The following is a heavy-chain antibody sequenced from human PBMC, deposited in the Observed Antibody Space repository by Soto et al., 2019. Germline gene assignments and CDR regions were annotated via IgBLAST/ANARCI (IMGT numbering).Heavy chain of an antibody. D-gene: IGHD2-2*02. Sequence: ASVKVSCKASGYTFTTFYIHWVRQAPGQGLEWMGIMNPSGGTTNYAQKFQGRITVTRDTSTSTVYMELSSLISEDTAVYYCARVGLLSTFGVLAISADSYYYGMDVWGQGTTVTVSS. CDR2: MNPSGGTT. CDR3: ARVGLLSTFGVLAISADSYYYGMDV. J-gene: IGHJ6*02. V-gene: IGHV1-46*01. CDR1: GYTFTTFY.